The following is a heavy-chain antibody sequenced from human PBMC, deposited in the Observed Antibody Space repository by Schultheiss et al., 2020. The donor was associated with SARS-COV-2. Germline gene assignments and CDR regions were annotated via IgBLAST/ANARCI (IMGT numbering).Heavy chain of an antibody. D-gene: IGHD3-3*01. CDR3: ARYDFWSGYRRDYYYYYYMDV. Sequence: SVKVSCKASGGTFSSYTISWVRQAPGQGLEWMGRIIPIFGTANYAQKLQGRVTMTTDTSTSTAYMELRSLRSDDTAVYYCARYDFWSGYRRDYYYYYYMDVWGKGTTVTVSS. J-gene: IGHJ6*03. CDR1: GGTFSSYT. V-gene: IGHV1-69*08. CDR2: IIPIFGTA.